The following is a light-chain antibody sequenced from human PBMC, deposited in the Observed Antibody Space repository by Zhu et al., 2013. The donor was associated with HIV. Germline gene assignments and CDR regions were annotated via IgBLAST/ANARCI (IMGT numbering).Light chain of an antibody. V-gene: IGKV3-15*01. Sequence: EIVLTQSPVTLSLSPGERATLSCRASQSVRSTSLAWYQQKPGQSPRLLIYGASSRATGIPARFSGGGSGTEFTLTISSLQSEDFATYYCQQSYSTPLTFGGGAKVEIK. J-gene: IGKJ4*01. CDR1: QSVRST. CDR3: QQSYSTPLT. CDR2: GAS.